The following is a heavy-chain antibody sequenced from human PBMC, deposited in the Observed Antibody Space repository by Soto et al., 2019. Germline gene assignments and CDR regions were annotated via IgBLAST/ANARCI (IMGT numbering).Heavy chain of an antibody. J-gene: IGHJ4*02. Sequence: SETLSLTCAVYGGSFSGYYWSWIRQPPGKGLEWIGEINHSGSTNYNPSLKSRVTISVDTSKNQFSLKLSSVTAADTAVYYCARSRGLYSSGWYRGSNYFDYWGQGTLVTVSS. CDR1: GGSFSGYY. CDR2: INHSGST. D-gene: IGHD6-19*01. CDR3: ARSRGLYSSGWYRGSNYFDY. V-gene: IGHV4-34*01.